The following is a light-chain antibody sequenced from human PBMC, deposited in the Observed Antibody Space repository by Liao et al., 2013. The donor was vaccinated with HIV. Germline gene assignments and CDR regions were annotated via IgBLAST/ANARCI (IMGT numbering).Light chain of an antibody. Sequence: SYELTQPPSVSVAPGKTASITCGGSNIGSKSVHWYQQKPGQAPVLVIYYDTERPSGVPERMSGSKSGNTATLTISRVDAGDEADYYCQVWDSGSDHWEFGGGTKLTVL. J-gene: IGLJ2*01. CDR2: YDT. CDR3: QVWDSGSDHWE. V-gene: IGLV3-21*01. CDR1: NIGSKS.